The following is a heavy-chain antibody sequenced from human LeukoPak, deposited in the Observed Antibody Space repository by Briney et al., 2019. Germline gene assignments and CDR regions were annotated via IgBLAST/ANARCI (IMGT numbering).Heavy chain of an antibody. J-gene: IGHJ4*02. D-gene: IGHD1-26*01. CDR1: GFTFSINA. Sequence: GSLRLSCAASGFTFSINAMSWVRQAPGKGLEWVSTIGDSDIVTHYADSVKGRFTISRDNAKDSLYLQMNSLRDEDTAVYYCAREMGGYYFDNWGQGTLVTVSS. V-gene: IGHV3-23*01. CDR3: AREMGGYYFDN. CDR2: IGDSDIVT.